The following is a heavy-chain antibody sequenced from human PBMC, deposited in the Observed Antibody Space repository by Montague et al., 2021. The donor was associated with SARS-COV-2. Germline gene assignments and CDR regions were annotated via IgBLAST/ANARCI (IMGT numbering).Heavy chain of an antibody. Sequence: PALVKPTQTLTLTCTFSGFSLSTSGVGVGWIRQPPGKALEWLALIYWDDDKRYSPSLKSRLTITKDTSKNQVVLTMTNMDPVDTATYYCARRITIYASDIWGQGTMVTVSS. CDR1: GFSLSTSGVG. V-gene: IGHV2-5*02. J-gene: IGHJ3*02. CDR3: ARRITIYASDI. CDR2: IYWDDDK. D-gene: IGHD3-3*01.